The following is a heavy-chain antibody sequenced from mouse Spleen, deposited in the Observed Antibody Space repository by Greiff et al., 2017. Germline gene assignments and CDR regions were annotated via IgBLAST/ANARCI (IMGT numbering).Heavy chain of an antibody. CDR2: ISSGGSYT. V-gene: IGHV5-6*01. CDR1: GFTFSSYG. CDR3: ARHEDYYGSREDAMDY. D-gene: IGHD1-1*01. Sequence: EVQVVESGGDLVKPGGSLKLSCAASGFTFSSYGMSWVRQTPDKRLEWVATISSGGSYTYYPDSVKGRFTISRDNAKNTLYLQMSSLKSEDTAMYYCARHEDYYGSREDAMDYWGQGTSVTVSS. J-gene: IGHJ4*01.